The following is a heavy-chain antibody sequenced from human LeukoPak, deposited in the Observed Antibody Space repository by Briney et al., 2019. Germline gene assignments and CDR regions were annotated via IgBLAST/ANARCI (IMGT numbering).Heavy chain of an antibody. Sequence: PSETLSLTCTVSGASITKHYWSWIRQPAGKGLEWIGRIYTSGSTNYNPSLKSRVTMSVDTSKNQFSLKLSSVTAADTAVYYCARAGFGDYYYYMDVWDKGTTVTVSS. V-gene: IGHV4-4*07. D-gene: IGHD3-10*01. CDR3: ARAGFGDYYYYMDV. J-gene: IGHJ6*03. CDR1: GASITKHY. CDR2: IYTSGST.